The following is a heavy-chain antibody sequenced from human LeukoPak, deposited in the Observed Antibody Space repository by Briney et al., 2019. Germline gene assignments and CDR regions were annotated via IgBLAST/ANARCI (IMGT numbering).Heavy chain of an antibody. D-gene: IGHD3-22*01. J-gene: IGHJ4*02. Sequence: GGSLRLSCAASGFTVSSYGMHWVRQAPGKGLEWVAVIWYDGSNKYYADSVKGRFTISRDNSKNTLYLQMNSLRAEDTAVYYCARLDSSGYLDDYWGQGTLVTVSS. V-gene: IGHV3-33*01. CDR1: GFTVSSYG. CDR2: IWYDGSNK. CDR3: ARLDSSGYLDDY.